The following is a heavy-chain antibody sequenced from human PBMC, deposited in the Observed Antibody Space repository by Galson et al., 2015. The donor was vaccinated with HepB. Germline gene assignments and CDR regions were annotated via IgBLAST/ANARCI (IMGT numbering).Heavy chain of an antibody. CDR1: GGSFSGYY. V-gene: IGHV4-34*01. D-gene: IGHD2-2*01. CDR2: INHSGST. Sequence: SETLSLTCAVYGGSFSGYYWSWIRQPPGKGLEWIGEINHSGSTNYNPSLKSRVTISVDTSKNQFSLKLSSVTAADTAVYYCAREVPAALYWGQGTLVTVSS. CDR3: AREVPAALY. J-gene: IGHJ4*02.